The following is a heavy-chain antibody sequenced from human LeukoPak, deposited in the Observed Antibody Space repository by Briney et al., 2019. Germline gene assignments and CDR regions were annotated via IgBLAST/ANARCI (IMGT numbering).Heavy chain of an antibody. J-gene: IGHJ4*02. Sequence: SETLSLTCTVSGGSISSYYWSWIRQPPGKGLEWIGYIYYGGSTNYNPSLKSRVTISVDTSKNQFPLKLSSVTAADTAVYYCARQSGYDLDYFDYWGQGTLVTVSS. D-gene: IGHD5-12*01. CDR2: IYYGGST. CDR3: ARQSGYDLDYFDY. CDR1: GGSISSYY. V-gene: IGHV4-59*01.